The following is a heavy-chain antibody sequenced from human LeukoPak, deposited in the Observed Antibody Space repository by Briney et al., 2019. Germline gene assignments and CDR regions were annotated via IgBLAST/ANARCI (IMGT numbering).Heavy chain of an antibody. CDR3: ARSLGLWFGFPQGTVDP. D-gene: IGHD3-10*01. J-gene: IGHJ5*02. CDR1: GYTFTSYD. Sequence: ASVKVSCKASGYTFTSYDINWVRQTTGQGLEWMRWMNPNSGNTGYAQKFQGRVTMTRNTSISTAYMELSSLRSEDTAVYYCARSLGLWFGFPQGTVDPWGQGTLVTVFS. V-gene: IGHV1-8*01. CDR2: MNPNSGNT.